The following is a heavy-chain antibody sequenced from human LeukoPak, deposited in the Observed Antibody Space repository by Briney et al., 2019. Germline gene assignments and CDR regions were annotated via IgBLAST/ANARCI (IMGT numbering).Heavy chain of an antibody. V-gene: IGHV3-49*03. CDR3: TRDVATYYYGMDV. Sequence: GGSLRLSCTASGFTFGDYAMSWLRQAPGKGLEWVGFIRSKAYGGTTEYAASVKGRSTISRDDSKSIAYLQMNSLKTEDTAVYYCTRDVATYYYGMDVWGQGTTVTVSS. D-gene: IGHD2-21*01. CDR1: GFTFGDYA. J-gene: IGHJ6*02. CDR2: IRSKAYGGTT.